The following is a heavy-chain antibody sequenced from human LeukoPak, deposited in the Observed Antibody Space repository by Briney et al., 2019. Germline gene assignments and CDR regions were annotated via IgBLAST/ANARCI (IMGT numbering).Heavy chain of an antibody. D-gene: IGHD2-2*01. J-gene: IGHJ4*02. V-gene: IGHV3-30-3*01. CDR3: AKASTFDY. Sequence: GGSLRLSCAASGFTFSSYAMHWVRQTPGKGLEWVAVISYDGSNKYYADSVKGRFTISRDNSKNTLYLQMNSLRAEDTAVYYCAKASTFDYWGQGTLVTVSS. CDR2: ISYDGSNK. CDR1: GFTFSSYA.